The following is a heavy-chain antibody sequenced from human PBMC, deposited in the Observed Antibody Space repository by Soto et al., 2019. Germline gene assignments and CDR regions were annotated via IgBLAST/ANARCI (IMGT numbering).Heavy chain of an antibody. V-gene: IGHV3-30-3*01. CDR2: ISYDGSNK. CDR1: GSTFSSYA. J-gene: IGHJ6*02. Sequence: GSLRLSCAASGSTFSSYAMHWVRQAPGKGLEWVAVISYDGSNKYYADSVKGRFTISRDNSKNTLYLQMNSLRAEDTAVYYCARDSRYYDILTGQLYGMDVWGQGTTVTVSS. D-gene: IGHD3-9*01. CDR3: ARDSRYYDILTGQLYGMDV.